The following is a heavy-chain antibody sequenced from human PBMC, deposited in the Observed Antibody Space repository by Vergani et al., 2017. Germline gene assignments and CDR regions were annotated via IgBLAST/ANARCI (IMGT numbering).Heavy chain of an antibody. J-gene: IGHJ6*02. CDR3: ARGRVFEWFGDGYYYGMDV. V-gene: IGHV3-13*01. CDR2: IGTAGDT. Sequence: VQLVESGGGLVKPGGSLRLSCAASGFTFSSYDMHWVRQATGKGLEWVSAIGTAGDTYYPGSVKGRFTISRENAKNSLYLQMNSLRAGDTAVYYCARGRVFEWFGDGYYYGMDVWGQGTTVTVSS. CDR1: GFTFSSYD. D-gene: IGHD3-10*01.